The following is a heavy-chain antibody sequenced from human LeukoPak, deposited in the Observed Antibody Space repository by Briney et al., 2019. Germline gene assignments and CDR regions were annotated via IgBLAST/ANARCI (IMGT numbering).Heavy chain of an antibody. Sequence: SETLSLTCTVSGGSISSYYWSWIRQPPGKRLEWIGHIYYSGSTNYNPSLKSRVTISVDTSKNQFSLKLSSVTAADTAVYYCAGESGDYGDLGYWGQGTLVTVSS. V-gene: IGHV4-59*01. J-gene: IGHJ4*02. CDR3: AGESGDYGDLGY. CDR1: GGSISSYY. CDR2: IYYSGST. D-gene: IGHD4-17*01.